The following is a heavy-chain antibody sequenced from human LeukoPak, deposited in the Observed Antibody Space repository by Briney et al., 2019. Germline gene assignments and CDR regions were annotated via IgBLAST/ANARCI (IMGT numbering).Heavy chain of an antibody. D-gene: IGHD1-1*01. J-gene: IGHJ5*02. CDR3: ARGRGTGTTSGFDP. CDR1: GFTSSSYW. CDR2: INSDGSST. Sequence: GGSLRLSCAASGFTSSSYWMHWVRQAPGKGLVWVSRINSDGSSTNYADSVKGRFTISRDNAKNTVYLQMNSLRAEDTAVYYCARGRGTGTTSGFDPWGQGTLVTVSS. V-gene: IGHV3-74*01.